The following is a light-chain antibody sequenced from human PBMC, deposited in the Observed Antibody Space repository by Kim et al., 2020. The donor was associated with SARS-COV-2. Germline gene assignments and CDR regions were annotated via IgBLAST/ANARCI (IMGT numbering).Light chain of an antibody. CDR1: SSDVGGYNY. J-gene: IGLJ2*01. V-gene: IGLV2-14*04. CDR3: SSYTSSSTWV. CDR2: DVS. Sequence: GQSITISCTGTSSDVGGYNYVYWYQQHPGKAPKLMIYDVSKRPSGVSNRFSGSKSGNTAFLTISGLQAEDEADYYCSSYTSSSTWVFGGGTQLTAL.